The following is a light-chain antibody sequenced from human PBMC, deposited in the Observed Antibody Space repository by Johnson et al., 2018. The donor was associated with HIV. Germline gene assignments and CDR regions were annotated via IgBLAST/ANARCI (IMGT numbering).Light chain of an antibody. CDR3: GSWDSSLGVV. V-gene: IGLV1-51*01. CDR1: SSTIGDNY. J-gene: IGLJ1*01. CDR2: DNN. Sequence: QSVLTQPPSVSAAPGQKVTISCSGSSSTIGDNYVSWYQVLPGTAPRLVIYDNNKRPSEIPDRFSGSKSGTSATLGITGLQTGDETDYYCGSWDSSLGVVFGTGNKVTGL.